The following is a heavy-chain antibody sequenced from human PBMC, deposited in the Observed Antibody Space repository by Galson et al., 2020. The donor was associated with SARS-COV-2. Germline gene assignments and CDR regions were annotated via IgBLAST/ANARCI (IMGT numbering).Heavy chain of an antibody. V-gene: IGHV4-61*02. CDR2: IYTSGST. CDR3: AGDLLIALGGYYYYYGMDV. Sequence: TLSFTCTVSGGSISSGSYYWSWIRQPAGKGLEWIGRIYTSGSTNYNPSLKSRVTISVDTSKNQFSLKLSSVTAADTAVYYCAGDLLIALGGYYYYYGMDVWGQGTTVTFSS. D-gene: IGHD6-19*01. CDR1: GGSISSGSYY. J-gene: IGHJ6*02.